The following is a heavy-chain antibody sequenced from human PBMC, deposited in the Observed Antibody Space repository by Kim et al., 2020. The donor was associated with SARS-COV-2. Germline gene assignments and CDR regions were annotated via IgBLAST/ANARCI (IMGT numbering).Heavy chain of an antibody. CDR1: GDGLSSNSAS. D-gene: IGHD6-6*01. J-gene: IGHJ3*02. Sequence: SQTLSLTCGISGDGLSSNSASWNWIRQSPSRGLEWLGRTYYRSKWYNDYAVSVKSRITINPDTSKSQFLQLNSVTPEDTAVYYCARGRPGTFDIWGQGTMVTISS. V-gene: IGHV6-1*01. CDR3: ARGRPGTFDI. CDR2: TYYRSKWYN.